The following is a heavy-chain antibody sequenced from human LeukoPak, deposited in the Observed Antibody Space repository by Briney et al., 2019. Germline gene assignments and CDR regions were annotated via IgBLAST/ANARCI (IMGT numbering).Heavy chain of an antibody. Sequence: ASVKVSCKASGGTFSSYAISWVRQAPGQGLEWMGRIIPILGIANYAQKFQGRVTITADKSTSTAYMELSSLRSEDTAVYYCARYRHWEVQLDYWGQGTLVTVSS. CDR3: ARYRHWEVQLDY. D-gene: IGHD5-24*01. CDR2: IIPILGIA. V-gene: IGHV1-69*04. CDR1: GGTFSSYA. J-gene: IGHJ4*02.